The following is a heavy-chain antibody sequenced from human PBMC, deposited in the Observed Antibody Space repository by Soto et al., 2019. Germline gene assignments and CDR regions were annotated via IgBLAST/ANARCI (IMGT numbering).Heavy chain of an antibody. CDR1: GGSISSYY. J-gene: IGHJ4*02. V-gene: IGHV4-59*01. D-gene: IGHD3-3*01. CDR2: IYYSGST. Sequence: SETLSLTCTVSGGSISSYYWSWIRQPPGKGLEWIGYIYYSGSTNYNPSLKSRVTISVDTSKNQFSLKLSSVTAADTAVYYCARVVTIFGVVTRYFFDYWGQGTLVIVSS. CDR3: ARVVTIFGVVTRYFFDY.